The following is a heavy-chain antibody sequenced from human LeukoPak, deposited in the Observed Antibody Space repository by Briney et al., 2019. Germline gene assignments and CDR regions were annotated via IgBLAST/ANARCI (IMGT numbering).Heavy chain of an antibody. V-gene: IGHV3-74*01. CDR1: GFTFSNYW. D-gene: IGHD3-3*01. J-gene: IGHJ4*02. CDR2: INSDGSSS. CDR3: ARDYDFWSGFFDY. Sequence: PGGSLRLSCAASGFTFSNYWMHWVRQAPGKGLVWLSRINSDGSSSSYADSVKGRFTISRANAKNTLSLQMNSLRAEDTAVYYCARDYDFWSGFFDYWGKGTLVTVSS.